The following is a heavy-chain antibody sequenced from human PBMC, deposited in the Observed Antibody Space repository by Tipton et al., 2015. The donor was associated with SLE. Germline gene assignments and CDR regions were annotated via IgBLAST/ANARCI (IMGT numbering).Heavy chain of an antibody. CDR1: GGSFSGYY. CDR2: IYTSGST. Sequence: TLSLTCAVYGGSFSGYYWSWIRQPAGKGLEWIGRIYTSGSTNYNPSLKSRVTISVDTSKNQFSLKLSSVTAADTAVYYCARRLTRYSGYDYFDYWGQGTLVTVSS. D-gene: IGHD5-12*01. CDR3: ARRLTRYSGYDYFDY. V-gene: IGHV4-59*10. J-gene: IGHJ4*02.